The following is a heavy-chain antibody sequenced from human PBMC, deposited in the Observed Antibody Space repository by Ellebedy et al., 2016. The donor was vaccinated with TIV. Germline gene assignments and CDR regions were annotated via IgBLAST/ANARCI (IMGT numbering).Heavy chain of an antibody. Sequence: PGGSLRLSCAASGFIFRNYAMSWVRQPPGKGLEWVSAIGNNAKTYYTDSVWGRFSISRDDSENTLYLQMTRLRAEDTAVYYCAIEIHVAGTLYFDKWGQGTLVTVSS. V-gene: IGHV3-23*01. CDR2: IGNNAKT. CDR1: GFIFRNYA. J-gene: IGHJ4*02. D-gene: IGHD6-19*01. CDR3: AIEIHVAGTLYFDK.